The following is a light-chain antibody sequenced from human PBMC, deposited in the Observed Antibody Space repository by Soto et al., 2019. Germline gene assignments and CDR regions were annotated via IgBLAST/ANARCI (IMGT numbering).Light chain of an antibody. Sequence: SVLTQPPSASGTPGQRVPISCSGSSSNIGSNTVNWYQQLPGTAPKLLIYSNSQRPSGVPDRFSGSKSGTSASLAISGLQSADEADYYCAAWDDSLNEWVFGGGTKLTVL. CDR2: SNS. J-gene: IGLJ3*02. CDR3: AAWDDSLNEWV. V-gene: IGLV1-44*01. CDR1: SSNIGSNT.